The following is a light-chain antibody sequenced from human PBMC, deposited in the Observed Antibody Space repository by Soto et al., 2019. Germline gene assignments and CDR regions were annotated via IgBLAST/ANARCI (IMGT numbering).Light chain of an antibody. CDR1: PSVANF. CDR2: GAF. V-gene: IGKV3-11*01. Sequence: EIVLTQSPATLSLSPGERATLSCRASPSVANFVAWYQQKPGQAPRLLIYGAFNRATGIPARFSGSGSGTDFTLTISSLEPEDSAVYYCQQCNVWPPVTFGQGTRLEIK. CDR3: QQCNVWPPVT. J-gene: IGKJ5*01.